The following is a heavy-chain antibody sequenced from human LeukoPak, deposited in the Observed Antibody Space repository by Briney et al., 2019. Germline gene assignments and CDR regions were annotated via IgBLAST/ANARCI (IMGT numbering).Heavy chain of an antibody. CDR2: INHSGST. CDR3: ARARTYCSGGSCYLGYFDY. V-gene: IGHV4-34*01. J-gene: IGHJ4*02. Sequence: SETLSLTCAVYGGSFSGYYWSWIRQPPGKGLEWIGEINHSGSTNYNPSLKSRVTISVDTSKNQFSLKLSSVTAADTAVYYCARARTYCSGGSCYLGYFDYWGRGTLVTVSS. CDR1: GGSFSGYY. D-gene: IGHD2-15*01.